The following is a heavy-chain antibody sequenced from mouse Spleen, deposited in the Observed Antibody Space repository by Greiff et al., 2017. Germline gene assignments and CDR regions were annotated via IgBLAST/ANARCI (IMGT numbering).Heavy chain of an antibody. CDR3: ARFITRAMDY. D-gene: IGHD1-1*01. CDR2: IHPNSGST. Sequence: VQLQQPGAEQVKPGASVKLSCKASGYTFTSYWMHWVKQRPGQGLEWIGMIHPNSGSTNYNEKFKSKATLTVDKSSSTDYMQLSSLTSEDSAVYYCARFITRAMDYWGQGTSVTVSS. V-gene: IGHV1-64*01. J-gene: IGHJ4*01. CDR1: GYTFTSYW.